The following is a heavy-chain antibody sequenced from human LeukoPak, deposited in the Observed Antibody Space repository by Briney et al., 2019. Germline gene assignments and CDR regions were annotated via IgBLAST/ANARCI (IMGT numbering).Heavy chain of an antibody. V-gene: IGHV7-4-1*02. D-gene: IGHD3-16*01. J-gene: IGHJ4*02. CDR2: ITTSTGKP. CDR3: ARDASMINFDY. CDR1: GYTFTVYS. Sequence: GASVKVSCKASGYTFTVYSINWLRQAPGQGLEWMGWITTSTGKPTYAQGFTGRFVFSLDTSVSTTYLHINSLKAEDTAEYYCARDASMINFDYWGQGSLVTVSS.